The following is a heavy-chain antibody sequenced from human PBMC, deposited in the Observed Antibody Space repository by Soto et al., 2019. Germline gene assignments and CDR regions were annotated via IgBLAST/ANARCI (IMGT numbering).Heavy chain of an antibody. CDR2: IIPILGIA. J-gene: IGHJ4*02. Sequence: QVQLVQSWAEVKKPGSSVKVSCKASGGTFSSYTISWVRLAPGQGLEWMGRIIPILGIANYAQKFQGRVTITADKSTSTAYMELSSLRSEDTAVYYCAREEYYYGSGAFFDYWGQGTLVTVSS. D-gene: IGHD3-10*01. CDR1: GGTFSSYT. CDR3: AREEYYYGSGAFFDY. V-gene: IGHV1-69*08.